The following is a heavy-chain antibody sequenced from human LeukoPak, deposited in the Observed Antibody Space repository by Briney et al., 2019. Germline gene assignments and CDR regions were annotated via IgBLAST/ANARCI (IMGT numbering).Heavy chain of an antibody. Sequence: KSSETLSLTCAVYGGSFSDYYWTWIRQPPGKGLEWIGEINHRGSTHYNPSLKSRVTISVDTSKKQFSLKLSSVTAADTAVYYCATYSTGFGIWGQGTVVTVSS. CDR1: GGSFSDYY. J-gene: IGHJ3*02. CDR3: ATYSTGFGI. D-gene: IGHD6-19*01. CDR2: INHRGST. V-gene: IGHV4-34*01.